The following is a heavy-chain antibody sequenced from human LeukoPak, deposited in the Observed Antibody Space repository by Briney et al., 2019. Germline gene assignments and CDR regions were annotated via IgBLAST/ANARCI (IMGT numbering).Heavy chain of an antibody. V-gene: IGHV1-8*02. D-gene: IGHD3-10*01. CDR1: GYTFTSYD. J-gene: IGHJ6*03. CDR3: ARDLRGLLWFGDNYYYMDV. CDR2: MNPNSGNT. Sequence: ASVKVSCKASGYTFTSYDINWVRQATGQGLEWMGWMNPNSGNTGYAQKFQGRVTMTRDTSISTAYMELSRLRSDDTAVYYCARDLRGLLWFGDNYYYMDVWGKGTTVTVSS.